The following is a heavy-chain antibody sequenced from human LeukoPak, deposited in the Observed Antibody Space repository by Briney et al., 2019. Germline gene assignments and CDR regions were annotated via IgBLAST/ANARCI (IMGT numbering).Heavy chain of an antibody. CDR3: ARVGSNGNCFDP. CDR1: GYTFTAYY. V-gene: IGHV1-2*02. D-gene: IGHD6-13*01. Sequence: ASVKLSYTPSGYTFTAYYMNWVRQAPGQGLEWMGWINPNSGGTNYAQKFQGRVTMTRDTSISTAYMELSRLRSDDTAVYYCARVGSNGNCFDPGGQGTLVTVSS. CDR2: INPNSGGT. J-gene: IGHJ5*02.